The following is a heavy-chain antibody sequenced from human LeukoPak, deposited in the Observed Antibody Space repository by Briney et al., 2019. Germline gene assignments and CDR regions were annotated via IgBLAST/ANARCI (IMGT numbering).Heavy chain of an antibody. J-gene: IGHJ4*02. CDR2: INPNSGGT. CDR3: ARGTGEGYSYGRYYFDY. D-gene: IGHD5-18*01. CDR1: GYTFIAYY. V-gene: IGHV1-2*02. Sequence: ASVKVSCKASGYTFIAYYMHWVRQAPGQGLEWMGWINPNSGGTNYAQKFQGRVTMTRDTSMSTAYMELSRLRSDDTAVYYCARGTGEGYSYGRYYFDYWGQGTLVTVSS.